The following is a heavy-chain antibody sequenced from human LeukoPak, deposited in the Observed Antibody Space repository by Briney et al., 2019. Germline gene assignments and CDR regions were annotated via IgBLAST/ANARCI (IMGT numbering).Heavy chain of an antibody. J-gene: IGHJ6*03. CDR3: ARGAYDYGDYEGEPNDYYYMDV. CDR2: INWNGGST. Sequence: PGGSLRLSCAASGFTFDDYGMSWVRHAPGKGLEWVSGINWNGGSTGYADSVKGRFTISRDNAKNSLYLQMNSLRAEDTALYYCARGAYDYGDYEGEPNDYYYMDVWGKGTTVTVSS. V-gene: IGHV3-20*04. D-gene: IGHD4-17*01. CDR1: GFTFDDYG.